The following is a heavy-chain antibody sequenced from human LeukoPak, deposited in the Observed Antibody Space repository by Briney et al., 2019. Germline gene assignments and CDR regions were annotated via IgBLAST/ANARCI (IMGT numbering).Heavy chain of an antibody. V-gene: IGHV3-53*01. CDR2: IYTGGNT. CDR3: ARSDKPGYSSSWYFDY. CDR1: GFTVDSNY. Sequence: GGSLRLSCAASGFTVDSNYLSWVRQAPGKGLEWVSTIYTGGNTYYAASVKGRFTISRDFSKNTVFLHMNSLRAEDTAVYYCARSDKPGYSSSWYFDYWGQGTLVTVSS. D-gene: IGHD6-13*01. J-gene: IGHJ4*02.